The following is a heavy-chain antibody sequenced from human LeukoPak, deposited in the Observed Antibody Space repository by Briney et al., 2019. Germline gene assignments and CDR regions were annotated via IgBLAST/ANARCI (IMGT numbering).Heavy chain of an antibody. D-gene: IGHD3-10*01. CDR1: GGTFSSYA. V-gene: IGHV1-69*05. J-gene: IGHJ3*02. CDR3: ARGNRLVIGSEEIDI. CDR2: IIPIFGTA. Sequence: SVKVSCKASGGTFSSYAISWVRQAPGQGLEWMGGIIPIFGTANYAQKFQGRVTITTDESTSTAYMELSSLRSEDTAVYYCARGNRLVIGSEEIDIWGQGTMVTVSS.